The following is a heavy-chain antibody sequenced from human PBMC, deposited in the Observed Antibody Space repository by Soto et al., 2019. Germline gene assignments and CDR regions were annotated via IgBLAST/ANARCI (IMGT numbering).Heavy chain of an antibody. Sequence: WVRQAPGQGLEWMGWINPNSGGTNYAQKFQGWVTMTRDTSISTAYMELSRLRSDDTAVYYCARSMPTAHQSQRREKVYFDYWGQGTLVTVSS. V-gene: IGHV1-2*04. D-gene: IGHD5-18*01. CDR3: ARSMPTAHQSQRREKVYFDY. J-gene: IGHJ4*02. CDR2: INPNSGGT.